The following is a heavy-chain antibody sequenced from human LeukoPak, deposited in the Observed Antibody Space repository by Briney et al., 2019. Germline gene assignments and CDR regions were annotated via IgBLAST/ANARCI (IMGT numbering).Heavy chain of an antibody. J-gene: IGHJ6*02. D-gene: IGHD3-10*01. CDR2: ISYDGSNK. V-gene: IGHV3-30*04. Sequence: PAGGSLRLSCAASGFTFSSYAMHWVRQAPGKELEWVAVISYDGSNKYYADSVKGRFTISRGNSKNTLYLQMNSLRAEDTAVYYCARDPSSPRITMVRGVAYYYYGMDVWGQGTTVTVSS. CDR1: GFTFSSYA. CDR3: ARDPSSPRITMVRGVAYYYYGMDV.